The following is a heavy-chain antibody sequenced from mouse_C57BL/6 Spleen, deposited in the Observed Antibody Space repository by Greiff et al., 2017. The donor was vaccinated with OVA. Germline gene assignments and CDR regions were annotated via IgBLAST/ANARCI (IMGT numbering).Heavy chain of an antibody. D-gene: IGHD2-14*01. Sequence: QVQLQQSGAELVRPGPSVKVSCKASGYAFTNYLIEWVKQRPGQGLEWIGVINPGSGGTNYNEKFKGKATLTADKSSSTAYMQLSSLTSEDSAVYFCARSEEVYYYAMDYWGQGTSVTVSS. CDR3: ARSEEVYYYAMDY. CDR1: GYAFTNYL. V-gene: IGHV1-54*01. J-gene: IGHJ4*01. CDR2: INPGSGGT.